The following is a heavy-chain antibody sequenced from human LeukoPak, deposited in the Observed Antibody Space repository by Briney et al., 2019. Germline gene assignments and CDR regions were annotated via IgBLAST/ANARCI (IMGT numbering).Heavy chain of an antibody. D-gene: IGHD2-15*01. V-gene: IGHV3-23*01. J-gene: IGHJ4*02. CDR3: TKGSGGGAWAFDH. Sequence: GGSLRLSCEASGFIFDMYAMTWVRQSPGKGLEWVSSISRSGDDIYYADSVKGRLTISRDNSKKTLYLQMNRVRVEDTAVFYCTKGSGGGAWAFDHWGQGNLVIVSS. CDR2: ISRSGDDI. CDR1: GFIFDMYA.